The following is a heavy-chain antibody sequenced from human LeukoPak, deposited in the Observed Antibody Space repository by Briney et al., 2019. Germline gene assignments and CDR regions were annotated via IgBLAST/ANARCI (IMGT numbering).Heavy chain of an antibody. CDR3: ARYIWGSYPAFEDY. CDR2: ISYSGST. V-gene: IGHV4-59*01. Sequence: SETLSLTCTVSGGSISSYYWSWIRQPPGKGLEWIGYISYSGSTNYNPSLKSRVTISVDTSKNQLSLKLNSVTAADTAVYYCARYIWGSYPAFEDYWGQGSLVTVSS. CDR1: GGSISSYY. J-gene: IGHJ4*02. D-gene: IGHD3-16*02.